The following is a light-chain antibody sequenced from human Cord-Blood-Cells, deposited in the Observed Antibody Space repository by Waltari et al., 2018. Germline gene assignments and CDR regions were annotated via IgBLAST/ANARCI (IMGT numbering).Light chain of an antibody. V-gene: IGKV4-1*01. CDR2: WAS. CDR3: QQYYSTPLT. Sequence: DIVTTQSPDSLAVSLGVRATINCKSSPSVLYSSNNKNYLAWYQQKPGQPPKLLIYWASTRESGVPDRFSGSGSGTDFTLTISSLQAEDVAVYYCQQYYSTPLTFGGGTKVEIK. J-gene: IGKJ4*01. CDR1: PSVLYSSNNKNY.